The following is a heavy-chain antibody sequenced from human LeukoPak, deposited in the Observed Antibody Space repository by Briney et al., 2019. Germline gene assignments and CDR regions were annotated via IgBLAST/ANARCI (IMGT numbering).Heavy chain of an antibody. CDR2: IHYSGST. CDR3: ARAPPRDYVWGSYRNDAFDI. CDR1: GGSITSTTYH. J-gene: IGHJ3*02. V-gene: IGHV4-39*07. Sequence: SETLSLTCTVSGGSITSTTYHWGWIRQSPGKGLEWIGSIHYSGSTYYNPSLKSRVSISVDTSKNQFSLKLSSVTAADTAVYYCARAPPRDYVWGSYRNDAFDIWGQGTMVTVSS. D-gene: IGHD3-16*02.